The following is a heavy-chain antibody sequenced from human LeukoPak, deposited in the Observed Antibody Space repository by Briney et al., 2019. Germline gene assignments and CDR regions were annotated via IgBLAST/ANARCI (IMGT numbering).Heavy chain of an antibody. Sequence: GRSLRLSCAASGFTFSSYGMHWVRQAPGKGLEWVAVISYDGSNKYYADSVKGRFTISRDNSKNTLYLQMNSLRAEDTAVYYCAKDRGYCSGGSCLAGYFDYWGQGTLVTVFS. CDR1: GFTFSSYG. V-gene: IGHV3-30*18. CDR3: AKDRGYCSGGSCLAGYFDY. J-gene: IGHJ4*02. D-gene: IGHD2-15*01. CDR2: ISYDGSNK.